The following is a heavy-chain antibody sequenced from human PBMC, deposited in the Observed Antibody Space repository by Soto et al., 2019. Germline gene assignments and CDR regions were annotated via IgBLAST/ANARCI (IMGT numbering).Heavy chain of an antibody. CDR3: ARDRRVSYDSSGYYYVDAFDI. J-gene: IGHJ3*02. D-gene: IGHD3-22*01. Sequence: PGGSLRLSCAASGFTFSSYSMNWVRQAPGKGLEWVSYIISSSSTIYYADSVKGRFTISRDNAKNSLYLQMNSLRAEDTAVYYCARDRRVSYDSSGYYYVDAFDIWGQGTMVTVSS. V-gene: IGHV3-48*01. CDR2: IISSSSTI. CDR1: GFTFSSYS.